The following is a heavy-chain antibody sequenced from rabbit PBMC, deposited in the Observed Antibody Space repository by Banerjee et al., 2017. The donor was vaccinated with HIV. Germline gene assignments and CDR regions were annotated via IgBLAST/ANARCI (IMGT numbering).Heavy chain of an antibody. CDR2: IYTGSSGST. D-gene: IGHD4-2*01. J-gene: IGHJ4*01. Sequence: QEQLVESGGGLVQPEGSLTLTCKASGFDFSNYYMSWVRQAPGKGLEWIACIYTGSSGSTYYASWAKGRFTISKTSATTVTLQMTSLTAADTATYFCARGNMLVPYYFNLWGPGTLVTVS. V-gene: IGHV1S45*01. CDR3: ARGNMLVPYYFNL. CDR1: GFDFSNYYM.